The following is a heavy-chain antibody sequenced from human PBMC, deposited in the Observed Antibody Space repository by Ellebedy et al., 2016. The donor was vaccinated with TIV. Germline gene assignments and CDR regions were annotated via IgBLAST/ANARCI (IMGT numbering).Heavy chain of an antibody. D-gene: IGHD5-12*01. CDR1: GYIFTGYY. CDR3: ARGYFGYGDF. J-gene: IGHJ4*02. Sequence: AASVKVSCKAFGYIFTGYYIHWVRQAPGQGLEWMGSINPNTGDIDYAKKFQDRVAMTWDTSTSTAYMDLNRLRSDDTALYYCARGYFGYGDFWGPGTLVTVSS. V-gene: IGHV1-2*02. CDR2: INPNTGDI.